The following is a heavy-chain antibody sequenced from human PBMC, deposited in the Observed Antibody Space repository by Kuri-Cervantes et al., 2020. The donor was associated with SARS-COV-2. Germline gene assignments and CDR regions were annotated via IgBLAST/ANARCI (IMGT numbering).Heavy chain of an antibody. CDR1: GFTFSSYA. CDR2: ISSSSSTI. J-gene: IGHJ6*02. D-gene: IGHD3-3*01. Sequence: GGSLRLSCAASGFTFSSYAMNWVRQAPGKGLEWVSYISSSSSTIYYADPVKGRFTISRDNAKNSLYLQMNSLRDEDTAVYYCARDSKSITIFGVVPYGMDVWGQGTTVTVSS. V-gene: IGHV3-48*02. CDR3: ARDSKSITIFGVVPYGMDV.